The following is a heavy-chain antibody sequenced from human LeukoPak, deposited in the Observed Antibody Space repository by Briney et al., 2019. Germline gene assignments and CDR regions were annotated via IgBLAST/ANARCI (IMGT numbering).Heavy chain of an antibody. Sequence: GGSLRLSCAASGFTFSDYYMSWIRQAPGKGLEWVSYISSSGSTIYYADSVKGRFTISRDNAKNSLYLQMNSLRAEDTAVYYCARDQAGYSSGRSDDYYYNGMDVWGQGTTVTVSS. CDR1: GFTFSDYY. D-gene: IGHD6-19*01. J-gene: IGHJ6*02. V-gene: IGHV3-11*01. CDR3: ARDQAGYSSGRSDDYYYNGMDV. CDR2: ISSSGSTI.